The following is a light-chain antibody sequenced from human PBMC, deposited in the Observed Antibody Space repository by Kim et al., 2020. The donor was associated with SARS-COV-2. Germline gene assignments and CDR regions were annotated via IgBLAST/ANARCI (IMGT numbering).Light chain of an antibody. CDR3: QYYDFTNYVV. CDR2: EDK. Sequence: NFMLTQPHSVSESPGKTVTISCTRSSGSIADNYVQWYQQRPGSAPTTVIYEDKERPSGVPDRFSASIDSSSNSASLTISGLKTEDEADYYCQYYDFTNYVVFGGGTQLTVL. V-gene: IGLV6-57*04. CDR1: SGSIADNY. J-gene: IGLJ2*01.